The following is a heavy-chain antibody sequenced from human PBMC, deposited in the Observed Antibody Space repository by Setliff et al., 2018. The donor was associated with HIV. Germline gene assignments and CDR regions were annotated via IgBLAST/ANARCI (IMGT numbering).Heavy chain of an antibody. CDR1: GYTFTDYY. CDR3: ATKVYCTNGVCLDAFDP. J-gene: IGHJ3*01. V-gene: IGHV1-2*06. Sequence: WASVKVSCKASGYTFTDYYIHWVRQAPGQGLEWMGRINPNSGGTNYAQKFQGRVTMTRDTSISSAYMELSRLKSDDTAVYYCATKVYCTNGVCLDAFDPWGQGTMVTVSS. D-gene: IGHD2-8*01. CDR2: INPNSGGT.